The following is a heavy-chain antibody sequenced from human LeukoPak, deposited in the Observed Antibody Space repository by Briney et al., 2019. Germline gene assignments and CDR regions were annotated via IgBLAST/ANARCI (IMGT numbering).Heavy chain of an antibody. CDR1: GGTFSSYV. CDR2: IIPMFGTA. Sequence: SVKVSCKASGGTFSSYVISWVRQAPGQGLEWMGGIIPMFGTANYAEKFQGRVTITADGSTSTAYMELSRLRSDDTAVYYCARDVSSGYFNWLDPWGQGTLVTVSS. J-gene: IGHJ5*02. CDR3: ARDVSSGYFNWLDP. D-gene: IGHD6-19*01. V-gene: IGHV1-69*13.